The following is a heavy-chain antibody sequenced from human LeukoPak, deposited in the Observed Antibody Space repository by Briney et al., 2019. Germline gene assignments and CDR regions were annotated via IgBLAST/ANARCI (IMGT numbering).Heavy chain of an antibody. CDR1: GFTFTSYA. CDR3: GKVRIQLTPRDAFDI. D-gene: IGHD5-18*01. CDR2: ISGSGGGT. J-gene: IGHJ3*02. Sequence: PGGSLRLSCAASGFTFTSYAMSWVRQAPGKGLERVSVISGSGGGTYYADSVKGRFTISRDNSKNTLYLQMNSLRAEDTAVYYCGKVRIQLTPRDAFDIWGQGTMVTVSS. V-gene: IGHV3-23*01.